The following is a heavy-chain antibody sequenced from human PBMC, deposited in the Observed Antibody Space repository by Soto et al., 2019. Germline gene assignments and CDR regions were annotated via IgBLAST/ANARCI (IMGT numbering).Heavy chain of an antibody. CDR2: IYYSGST. Sequence: SETLSLTCTVSGGSISSSSYYWGWIRQPPGKGLEWIGSIYYSGSTYYNPSLKSRVTISVDTSKNQFSLKLSSVTAADTAVYYCARSRDSGYSPYYYYYYMDVWGKGTTVTVS. D-gene: IGHD3-22*01. CDR1: GGSISSSSYY. J-gene: IGHJ6*03. V-gene: IGHV4-39*01. CDR3: ARSRDSGYSPYYYYYYMDV.